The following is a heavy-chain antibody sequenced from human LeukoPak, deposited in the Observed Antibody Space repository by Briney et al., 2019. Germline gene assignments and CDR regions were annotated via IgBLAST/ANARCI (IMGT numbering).Heavy chain of an antibody. CDR2: IDHSGST. D-gene: IGHD2-8*01. J-gene: IGHJ6*03. Sequence: SETLSLTCTVSGGSISTNNCYWGWIRQPPGKGLEWIGTIDHSGSTNYNPSLKSRVTISVDTSKNQFSLKLSSVTAADTAVYYCAGVSYYYYYMDVWGKGTTVTISS. V-gene: IGHV4-39*07. CDR3: AGVSYYYYYMDV. CDR1: GGSISTNNCY.